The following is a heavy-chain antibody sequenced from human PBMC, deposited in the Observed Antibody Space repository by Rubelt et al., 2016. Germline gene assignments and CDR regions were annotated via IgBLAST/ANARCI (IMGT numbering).Heavy chain of an antibody. CDR1: GFTFSSYG. V-gene: IGHV3-30*19. Sequence: GGVAQPGRSLRLSCAASGFTFSSYGMHWVRQAPGKGLEWVAVIWYDGSNKYYADSVKGRFTISRDNSKNTLYLQMNSLRAEDTAVYYCARAGVTTADAFDIWGQGTMVTVSS. CDR3: ARAGVTTADAFDI. CDR2: IWYDGSNK. D-gene: IGHD4-11*01. J-gene: IGHJ3*02.